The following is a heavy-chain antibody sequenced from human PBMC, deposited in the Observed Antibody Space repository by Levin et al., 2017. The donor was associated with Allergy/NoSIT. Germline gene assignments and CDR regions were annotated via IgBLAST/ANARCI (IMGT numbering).Heavy chain of an antibody. CDR3: ARDGGMDV. V-gene: IGHV1-2*02. Sequence: ASVKVSCKASGYTFTDYYIHWVRQAPGQGLEWMGWINPNSGVTDYAQKFQGRVIMTRDTSISTVHMELSRLRSDDTAVFYCARDGGMDVWGQGTTVTVSS. CDR1: GYTFTDYY. J-gene: IGHJ6*02. CDR2: INPNSGVT.